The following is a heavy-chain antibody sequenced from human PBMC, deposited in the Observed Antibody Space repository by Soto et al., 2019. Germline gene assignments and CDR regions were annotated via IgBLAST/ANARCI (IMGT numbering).Heavy chain of an antibody. V-gene: IGHV3-30*03. Sequence: LRLSCAASGFTFSSYGMHWVRQAPGKGLEWVAVISYDGSNKYYADPVKGRFTISRDNSKNTLYLQMNSLRAEDTAVYYCATSWYYYDSSGYYYVHYYGMDVWGQGTTVTVSS. CDR3: ATSWYYYDSSGYYYVHYYGMDV. D-gene: IGHD3-22*01. J-gene: IGHJ6*02. CDR1: GFTFSSYG. CDR2: ISYDGSNK.